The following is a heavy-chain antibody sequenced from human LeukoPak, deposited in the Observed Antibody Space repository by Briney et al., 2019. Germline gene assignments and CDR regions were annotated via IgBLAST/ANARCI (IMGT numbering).Heavy chain of an antibody. Sequence: GGSLRLSCAASGFTVSSNYMSWVRQAPGKGLEWVSVIYSGGNTYYADSVKGRFTISRDNSKNTLYLQMNSLRAEDTAVYYCARGRMVASSFDYWGQGTLVTVSS. CDR3: ARGRMVASSFDY. V-gene: IGHV3-53*01. J-gene: IGHJ4*02. CDR2: IYSGGNT. D-gene: IGHD5-12*01. CDR1: GFTVSSNY.